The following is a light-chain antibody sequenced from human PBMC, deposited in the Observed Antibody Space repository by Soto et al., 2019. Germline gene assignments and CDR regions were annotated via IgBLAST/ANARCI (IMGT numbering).Light chain of an antibody. CDR1: QSVGGD. CDR3: QQYEKWPQLT. J-gene: IGKJ4*01. Sequence: ERVMTQSPATLSVSPGERATLSCRASQSVGGDLAWYQQKPGQAPRLLIYGASSRAPGIPDRFSGSGSGTEFTLTISSLQSEDSAVYYCQQYEKWPQLTLGGGTKVDIK. CDR2: GAS. V-gene: IGKV3-15*01.